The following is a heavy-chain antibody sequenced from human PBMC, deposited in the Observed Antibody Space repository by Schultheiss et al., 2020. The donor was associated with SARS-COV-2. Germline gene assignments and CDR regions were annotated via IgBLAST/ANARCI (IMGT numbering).Heavy chain of an antibody. J-gene: IGHJ5*02. Sequence: SQTLSLTCPVSGGSVSSGSYSWSWIRQPPGKGLEWIGYIYYSGSTYYNPSLKSRLTMSIDTSKNQFSLKLSSVTAADTAVYYCARSRLLTQGRNWFDPWGQGTLVTVSS. V-gene: IGHV4-61*01. CDR3: ARSRLLTQGRNWFDP. CDR2: IYYSGST. CDR1: GGSVSSGSYS. D-gene: IGHD2-21*01.